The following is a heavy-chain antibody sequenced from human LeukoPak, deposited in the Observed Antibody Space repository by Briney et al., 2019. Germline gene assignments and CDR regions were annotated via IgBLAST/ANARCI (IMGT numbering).Heavy chain of an antibody. Sequence: ASVKVSCKASGYTFSNYGINWVRQAPGQGLEWMGWINPNSGGTNYAQKFQGRVTMTRDTSISTAYMELSRLRSDDTAVYYCARRSGYYDILTGYYPRGYYYYMDVWGKGTTVTISS. J-gene: IGHJ6*03. CDR2: INPNSGGT. CDR1: GYTFSNYG. CDR3: ARRSGYYDILTGYYPRGYYYYMDV. V-gene: IGHV1-2*02. D-gene: IGHD3-9*01.